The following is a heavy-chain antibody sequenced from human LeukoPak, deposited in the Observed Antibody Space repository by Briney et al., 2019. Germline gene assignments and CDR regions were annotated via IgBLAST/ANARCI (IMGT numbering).Heavy chain of an antibody. CDR3: ARDRRGYSYGPVDY. CDR2: ISAYNGNT. CDR1: GYTFTSYG. V-gene: IGHV1-18*01. J-gene: IGHJ4*02. D-gene: IGHD5-18*01. Sequence: ASVKVSCKASGYTFTSYGISWVRQAPGQGLECMGWISAYNGNTNYAQKLQGRVTMTTDTSTSTAYMELRSLRSDDTAVYYCARDRRGYSYGPVDYWGQGTLVTVSS.